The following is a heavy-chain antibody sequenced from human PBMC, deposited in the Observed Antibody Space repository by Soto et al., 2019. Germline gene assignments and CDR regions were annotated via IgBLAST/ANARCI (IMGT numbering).Heavy chain of an antibody. Sequence: GGSLRLSCAVSGFTFNNYGMSWVRQAPGKGLEWVSAISGSGGTSYSADSVKGRFTISRDNSKNTLYLQMNSLRVEDTAIYYCAKSQSTTASITTSIDSWGQGTLVTVSS. CDR2: ISGSGGTS. D-gene: IGHD3-3*02. CDR1: GFTFNNYG. CDR3: AKSQSTTASITTSIDS. V-gene: IGHV3-23*01. J-gene: IGHJ4*02.